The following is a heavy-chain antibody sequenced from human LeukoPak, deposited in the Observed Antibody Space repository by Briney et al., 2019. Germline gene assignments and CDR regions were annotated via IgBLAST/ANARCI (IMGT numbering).Heavy chain of an antibody. J-gene: IGHJ4*02. D-gene: IGHD3-22*01. CDR2: ISWNSGSI. Sequence: AGGSLRLSCAASGFTFDDYAMHWVRQAPGKGLEWVSGISWNSGSIGHADSVKGRFTISRDSAKKSLYLQMNSLRAEDTAIYYCAKDSSGYSVYFDYWGQGTLVTVAS. V-gene: IGHV3-9*01. CDR3: AKDSSGYSVYFDY. CDR1: GFTFDDYA.